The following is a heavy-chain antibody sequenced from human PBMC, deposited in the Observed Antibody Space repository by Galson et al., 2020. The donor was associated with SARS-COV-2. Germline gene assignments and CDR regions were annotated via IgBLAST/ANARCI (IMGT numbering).Heavy chain of an antibody. CDR1: GGSISSGGYS. CDR3: AAQGSGWELLFGAFDI. J-gene: IGHJ3*02. Sequence: SETLSLTCAVSGGSISSGGYSWSWIRQPPGKGLEWIGYIYHSGSTYYNPSLKSRVTISVDRSKNQFSLKLSSVTAADTAVYYCAAQGSGWELLFGAFDIWGQGTMVTVSS. V-gene: IGHV4-30-2*01. CDR2: IYHSGST. D-gene: IGHD1-26*01.